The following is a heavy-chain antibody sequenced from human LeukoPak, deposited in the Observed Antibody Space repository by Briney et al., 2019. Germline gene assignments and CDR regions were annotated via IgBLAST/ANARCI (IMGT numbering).Heavy chain of an antibody. V-gene: IGHV4-30-4*08. Sequence: SQTLSLTCTVSGGSLSSGDYYWSWIRQPPGKGLEWIGYIYYSGSTYYNPSLKSRVTISVDTSKNQFSLKLSSVTAADTAVYYCARVNDFWSGYVFDPWGQGTLVTVSS. J-gene: IGHJ5*02. CDR2: IYYSGST. CDR3: ARVNDFWSGYVFDP. D-gene: IGHD3-3*01. CDR1: GGSLSSGDYY.